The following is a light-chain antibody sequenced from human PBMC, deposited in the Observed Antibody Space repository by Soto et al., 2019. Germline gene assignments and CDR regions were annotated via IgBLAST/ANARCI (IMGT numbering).Light chain of an antibody. J-gene: IGKJ2*01. Sequence: DIHMTQSPSSLSASVGDRVTITCRASQRITTYLNWYQQKPGKAPKLLISTSGTLQRGVPSRFSGSGSGTDFTLTITALRPEDFATYFCQQSYSIPYTFGQGTKLEIK. CDR3: QQSYSIPYT. V-gene: IGKV1-39*01. CDR2: TSG. CDR1: QRITTY.